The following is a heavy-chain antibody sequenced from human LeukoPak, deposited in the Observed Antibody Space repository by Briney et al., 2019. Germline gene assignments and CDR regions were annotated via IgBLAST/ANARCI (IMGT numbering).Heavy chain of an antibody. CDR3: ARGDTHRSKCLTY. J-gene: IGHJ4*02. Sequence: PSETLSLTCAVSGGSISSRNWWSWVRQPPGKGLEWIGEIYHSGSTNYNPSLKSRVTISVDKSKNQFSLKLSSVTAADTAVYYCARGDTHRSKCLTYWGQGTLVTVSS. V-gene: IGHV4-4*02. CDR2: IYHSGST. D-gene: IGHD5-18*01. CDR1: GGSISSRNW.